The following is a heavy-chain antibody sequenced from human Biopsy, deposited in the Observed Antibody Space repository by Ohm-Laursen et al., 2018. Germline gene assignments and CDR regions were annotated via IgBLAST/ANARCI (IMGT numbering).Heavy chain of an antibody. CDR3: ARVMTTIGYYYAMDV. Sequence: SETLSLTCTVSGGSISTYYWNWIRQPPGKGLEWLGYIYSSGSTNYNPSLQRRVTISVDTSKSQFSLKLTSVTAADTAVYYCARVMTTIGYYYAMDVWGQGTTVTVSS. J-gene: IGHJ6*02. V-gene: IGHV4-59*01. D-gene: IGHD5-24*01. CDR2: IYSSGST. CDR1: GGSISTYY.